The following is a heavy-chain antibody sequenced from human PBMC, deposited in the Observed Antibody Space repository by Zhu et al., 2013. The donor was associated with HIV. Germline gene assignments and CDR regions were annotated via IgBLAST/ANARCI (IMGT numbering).Heavy chain of an antibody. Sequence: EVQLVESGGGLVKPGGSLRLSCAASGFTFSSYSMNWVRQAPGKGLEWVSSISSSSSYIYYADSVKGRFTISRDNAKNSLYLQMNSLRAEDTAVYYCARDGLHYYDSYGYGLSWGQGTLVTVSS. CDR3: ARDGLHYYDSYGYGLS. CDR2: ISSSSSYI. J-gene: IGHJ4*02. D-gene: IGHD3-22*01. V-gene: IGHV3-21*01. CDR1: GFTFSSYS.